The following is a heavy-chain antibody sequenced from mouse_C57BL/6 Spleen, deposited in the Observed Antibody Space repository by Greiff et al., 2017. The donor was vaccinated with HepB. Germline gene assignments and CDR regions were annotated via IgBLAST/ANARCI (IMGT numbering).Heavy chain of an antibody. CDR1: GFTFSDYY. D-gene: IGHD2-3*01. CDR2: ISNGGGST. Sequence: LVESGGGLVQPGGSLKLSCAASGFTFSDYYMYWVRQTPEKRLEWVAYISNGGGSTYYPDTVKGRFTISRDNAKNTLFLQMSRLKSEDTAMYYCARSIYDGYWYFDVWGTGTTVTVSS. V-gene: IGHV5-12*01. J-gene: IGHJ1*03. CDR3: ARSIYDGYWYFDV.